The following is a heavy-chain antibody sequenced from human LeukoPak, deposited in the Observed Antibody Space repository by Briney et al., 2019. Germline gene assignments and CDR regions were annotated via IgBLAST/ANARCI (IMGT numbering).Heavy chain of an antibody. CDR3: AKTGPLTVVTGQSLYYYGMDV. Sequence: GGSLRLSCAASGFTFSSYAMSWVRQAPGKGLEWVSAISGSGGSTYYADSVKGRFTISRDNSKNTLYLQMNSLRAEDTAVYYCAKTGPLTVVTGQSLYYYGMDVWGQGTTVTVSS. CDR2: ISGSGGST. D-gene: IGHD4-23*01. J-gene: IGHJ6*02. CDR1: GFTFSSYA. V-gene: IGHV3-23*01.